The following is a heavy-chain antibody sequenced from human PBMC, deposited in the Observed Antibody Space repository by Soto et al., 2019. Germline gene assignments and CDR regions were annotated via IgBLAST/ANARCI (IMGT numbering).Heavy chain of an antibody. J-gene: IGHJ6*02. CDR1: GFTFSNYA. V-gene: IGHV3-23*01. Sequence: EVQLSESGGGLVQPGGSLRLSCAGSGFTFSNYALSWVRQAPGKGLEWVSAISGSGASTYYADSVKGRFIISRDNSKNTLYLQMNSLRAEDTAIYYCASGGYCSSSSCYGGMDVWGQGTTVTVSS. CDR2: ISGSGAST. CDR3: ASGGYCSSSSCYGGMDV. D-gene: IGHD2-2*01.